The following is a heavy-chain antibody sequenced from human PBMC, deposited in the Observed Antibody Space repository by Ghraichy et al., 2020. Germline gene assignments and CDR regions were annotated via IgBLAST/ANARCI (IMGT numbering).Heavy chain of an antibody. J-gene: IGHJ3*02. CDR1: GGSISSSGYY. V-gene: IGHV4-39*07. Sequence: SETLSLTCTVSGGSISSSGYYWGWIRQPPGKGLEWIASIIYSGRTYYNPSLKSRVTISVDTSKNQVSLKLNSVTAADTAVYNCARTVPAANNDAFDIWGQGTMVTVSS. D-gene: IGHD2-2*01. CDR2: IIYSGRT. CDR3: ARTVPAANNDAFDI.